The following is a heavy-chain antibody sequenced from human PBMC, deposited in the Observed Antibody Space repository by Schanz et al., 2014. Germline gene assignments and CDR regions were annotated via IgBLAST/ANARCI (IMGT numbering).Heavy chain of an antibody. CDR2: MNPNSGNT. CDR1: GYTFTSYD. Sequence: QVQLVQSGAEVKKPGASVKVSCKASGYTFTSYDINWVRQATGQGLEWMGWMNPNSGNTGYAQKFQGRVTMTRHTSISTAYMELRILISDDTAVYYCVRDAGWAFGDYHGMDVWGQGTSVTVSS. D-gene: IGHD3-10*01. CDR3: VRDAGWAFGDYHGMDV. J-gene: IGHJ6*02. V-gene: IGHV1-8*01.